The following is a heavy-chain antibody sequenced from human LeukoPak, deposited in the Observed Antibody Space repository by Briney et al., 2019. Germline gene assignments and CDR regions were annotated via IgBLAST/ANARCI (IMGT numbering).Heavy chain of an antibody. V-gene: IGHV3-30*18. J-gene: IGHJ3*02. CDR1: GFTFSTYG. D-gene: IGHD3-22*01. Sequence: GRSLRLSCATSGFTFSTYGMHWVRQAPGKGLEWVTFISYHGSKKNYAESVRGRFTISRDNSETTMFLQMSSLRAEDTGVYYCAKLAYDASGSSRPSFDIWGQGTMVSVSS. CDR2: ISYHGSKK. CDR3: AKLAYDASGSSRPSFDI.